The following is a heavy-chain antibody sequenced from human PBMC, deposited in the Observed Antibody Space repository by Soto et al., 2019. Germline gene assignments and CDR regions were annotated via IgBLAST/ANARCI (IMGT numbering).Heavy chain of an antibody. CDR2: IYHSGST. J-gene: IGHJ4*02. D-gene: IGHD2-21*01. Sequence: SETLSLTCAVSGGSIGSGGHSWSWIRQPPGKGLEWIGYIYHSGSTYYNPSLKSRVTISVDRSKNQFSLKLSSVTAADTAVYYCTRGGDAYKNGHWGQGTLVTVSS. CDR1: GGSIGSGGHS. V-gene: IGHV4-30-2*01. CDR3: TRGGDAYKNGH.